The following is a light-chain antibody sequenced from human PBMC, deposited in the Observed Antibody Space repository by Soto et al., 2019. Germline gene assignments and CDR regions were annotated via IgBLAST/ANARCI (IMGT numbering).Light chain of an antibody. V-gene: IGLV2-14*01. Sequence: QSVLTQPASVSGSPGQSITISCTGTSSDVGGYNYVSWYQQHPGKAPKLMIYEVSNRPSGVSNLFAGSKSGNTASLTISGLQAEDEADYYCSAYTSSTTPVVFGGGTKLTVL. J-gene: IGLJ2*01. CDR1: SSDVGGYNY. CDR2: EVS. CDR3: SAYTSSTTPVV.